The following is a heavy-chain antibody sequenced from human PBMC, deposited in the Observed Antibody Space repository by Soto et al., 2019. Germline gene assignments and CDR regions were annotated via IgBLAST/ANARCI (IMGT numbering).Heavy chain of an antibody. CDR3: ARDVPYYDSSGYYSYYFDH. CDR2: ISYDGSNK. CDR1: GFTFSSYA. V-gene: IGHV3-30-3*01. D-gene: IGHD3-22*01. Sequence: GGSLRLSCAASGFTFSSYAMHWVRQAPGKGLEWVAVISYDGSNKYYADSVKGRFTISRDNSKNTLYLQMNSLRAEDTAVYYCARDVPYYDSSGYYSYYFDHWGQGTLVTVSS. J-gene: IGHJ4*02.